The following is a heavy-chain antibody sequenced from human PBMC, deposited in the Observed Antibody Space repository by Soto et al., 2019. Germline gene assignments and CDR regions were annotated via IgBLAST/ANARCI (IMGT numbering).Heavy chain of an antibody. CDR3: ARGGYSNYYYGMDV. J-gene: IGHJ6*02. Sequence: LSLTCAVYGGSFSGYYWSWIRQPPGKGLEWIGEINHSGSTNYNPSLKSRVTISVDTSKNQFSLKLSSVTAADTAVYYCARGGYSNYYYGMDVWGQGTTVTVSS. V-gene: IGHV4-34*01. CDR1: GGSFSGYY. CDR2: INHSGST. D-gene: IGHD4-4*01.